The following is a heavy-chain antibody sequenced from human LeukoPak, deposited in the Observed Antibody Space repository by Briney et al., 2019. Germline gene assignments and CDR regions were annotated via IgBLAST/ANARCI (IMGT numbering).Heavy chain of an antibody. D-gene: IGHD3-3*01. CDR2: ISGSGCST. CDR1: GFTFSSYA. Sequence: GGSLRLSCAASGFTFSSYAMSWVRQAPGKGLEWVSAISGSGCSTYYADSVKGRFTISRDNSKNTLYLQMNSLRAEDTAVYYCAKGDQGPVAYYDFWSGYSTGGIDYWGQGTLVTVSS. V-gene: IGHV3-23*01. CDR3: AKGDQGPVAYYDFWSGYSTGGIDY. J-gene: IGHJ4*02.